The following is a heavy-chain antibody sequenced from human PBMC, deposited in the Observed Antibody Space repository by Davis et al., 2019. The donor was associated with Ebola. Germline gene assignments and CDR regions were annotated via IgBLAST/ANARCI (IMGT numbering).Heavy chain of an antibody. J-gene: IGHJ6*02. D-gene: IGHD6-13*01. CDR3: ARGHSSSWYYYYYGMDV. V-gene: IGHV3-74*01. CDR2: INSDGSST. CDR1: GFAFRSHW. Sequence: HTGGSLRLSCAASGFAFRSHWMHWVRQAPGKGLVWVSRINSDGSSTSYADSVKGRFTISRDNAKNTLYLQMNSLRAEDTAVYYCARGHSSSWYYYYYGMDVWGQGTTVTVSS.